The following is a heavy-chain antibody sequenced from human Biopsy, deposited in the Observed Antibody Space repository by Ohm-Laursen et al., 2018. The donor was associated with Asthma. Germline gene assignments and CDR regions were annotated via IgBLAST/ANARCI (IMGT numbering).Heavy chain of an antibody. CDR3: AKRRGYSGHDNDY. Sequence: SLTLSRTASGFMFTSFGMHWGCHGPGKGLEWVAVISYDGNHKFYDDSLKGRFTISRDNSKKTLYLQMNSLRTEDTAVYYCAKRRGYSGHDNDYWGQGTLVIVSS. CDR1: GFMFTSFG. J-gene: IGHJ4*02. V-gene: IGHV3-30*18. D-gene: IGHD5-12*01. CDR2: ISYDGNHK.